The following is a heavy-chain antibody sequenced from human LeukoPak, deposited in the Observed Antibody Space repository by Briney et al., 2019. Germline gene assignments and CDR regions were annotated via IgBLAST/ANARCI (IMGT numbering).Heavy chain of an antibody. CDR1: GFTFSSYW. J-gene: IGHJ6*02. Sequence: GGSLRLSCAASGFTFSSYWMNWPRQAPGKGLEWVASINHNGNVNYYVDSVKGRFTISRDNAKNSLYLQMSSLRAEDTAVYFCARGGGLDVWGQGATVTVSS. V-gene: IGHV3-7*03. CDR3: ARGGGLDV. D-gene: IGHD3-16*01. CDR2: INHNGNVN.